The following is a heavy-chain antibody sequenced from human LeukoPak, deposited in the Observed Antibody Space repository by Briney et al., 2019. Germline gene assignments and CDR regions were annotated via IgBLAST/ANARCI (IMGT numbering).Heavy chain of an antibody. V-gene: IGHV4-59*08. D-gene: IGHD3-22*01. CDR2: ISYSGST. J-gene: IGHJ4*02. Sequence: PSETLSLTCTVSGGSISSYYWSWIRQPPGKGLEWIGYISYSGSTNYSPSLKSRVTISVDTSKNQFSLKLSSVTAADTAVYYCARLSYGTSGYWPDYFDYWGQGTLVTVPS. CDR3: ARLSYGTSGYWPDYFDY. CDR1: GGSISSYY.